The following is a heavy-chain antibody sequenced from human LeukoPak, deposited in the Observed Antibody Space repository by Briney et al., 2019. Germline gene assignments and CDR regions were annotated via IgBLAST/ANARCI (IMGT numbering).Heavy chain of an antibody. CDR1: GFTFSIYG. CDR3: AKEGYGGNPPTS. V-gene: IGHV3-23*01. Sequence: GGSLRVSCTASGFTFSIYGMSWVRQAPGKGLEWVSALSGSSLYTHYADSVKGRFTISRDNSKNTLYLQMNSLRAEDTAVYYCAKEGYGGNPPTSWGQGTLVSVSS. CDR2: LSGSSLYT. J-gene: IGHJ5*02. D-gene: IGHD4-23*01.